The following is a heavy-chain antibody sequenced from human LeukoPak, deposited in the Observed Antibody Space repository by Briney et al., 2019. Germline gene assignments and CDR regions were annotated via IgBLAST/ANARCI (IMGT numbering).Heavy chain of an antibody. V-gene: IGHV3-23*01. J-gene: IGHJ6*02. CDR1: GFTFSSYA. Sequence: PGGSLRLSCAASGFTFSSYAMNWVRQAPGKGLEWVSEISASGGTTDYADSVRGRFTISRDNSKNTLYLQMNTLRAEDTAVYYCAIPPPSSISWYYFYAMDAWGQGTTVTVSS. CDR3: AIPPPSSISWYYFYAMDA. D-gene: IGHD6-13*01. CDR2: ISASGGTT.